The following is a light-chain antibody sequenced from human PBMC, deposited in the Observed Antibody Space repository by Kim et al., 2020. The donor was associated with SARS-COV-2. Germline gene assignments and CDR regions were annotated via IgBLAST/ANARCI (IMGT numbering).Light chain of an antibody. Sequence: VSPGQTANITCSGDKLGVRYSFWYQQKPGQSPVLVIYQDNKRPSGSPERFSGSNSGSTATLTISGTQAMDEADYYCQAWDSSTWVFGGGTQLTVL. CDR2: QDN. J-gene: IGLJ3*02. CDR1: KLGVRY. V-gene: IGLV3-1*01. CDR3: QAWDSSTWV.